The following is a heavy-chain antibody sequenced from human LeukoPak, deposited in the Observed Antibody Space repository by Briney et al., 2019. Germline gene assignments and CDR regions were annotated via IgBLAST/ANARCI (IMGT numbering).Heavy chain of an antibody. Sequence: PGGSLRLSCAASGFTFSSYWMHWVRHAPGKGLVWVSRINSDGSSSSYADSVKGRFTISRDNAKNTLYLQMNGLRAEDTAVYYCASWEVPAVMPQDYWGQGTLVPGSS. V-gene: IGHV3-74*01. D-gene: IGHD2-2*01. CDR2: INSDGSSS. CDR1: GFTFSSYW. CDR3: ASWEVPAVMPQDY. J-gene: IGHJ4*02.